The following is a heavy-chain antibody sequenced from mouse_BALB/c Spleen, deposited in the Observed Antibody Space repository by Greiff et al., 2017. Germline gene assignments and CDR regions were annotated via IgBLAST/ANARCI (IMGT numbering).Heavy chain of an antibody. J-gene: IGHJ4*01. Sequence: EGQRVESGGGLVKPGGSLKLSCAASGFTFSSYAMSWVRQTPEKRLEWVASISSGGSTYYPDSVKGRFTISRDNARNILYLQMSSLRSEDTAMYYCARRGDGYDGYAMDYWGQGTSVTVSS. V-gene: IGHV5-6-5*01. CDR1: GFTFSSYA. CDR2: ISSGGST. CDR3: ARRGDGYDGYAMDY. D-gene: IGHD2-2*01.